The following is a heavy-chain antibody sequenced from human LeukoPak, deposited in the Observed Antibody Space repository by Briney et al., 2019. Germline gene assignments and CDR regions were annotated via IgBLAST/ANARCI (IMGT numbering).Heavy chain of an antibody. Sequence: GKSLRLSCAASGFTLSTFAVHWVRQAPGKGLEWVAVFSPDGSNEYYIDSVKGRFTISRDISQNTLFLQMSSLRAEDTAVYFCARQGSSLFYHYNYMDLWGKGTTVIVSS. J-gene: IGHJ6*03. CDR2: FSPDGSNE. CDR1: GFTLSTFA. CDR3: ARQGSSLFYHYNYMDL. V-gene: IGHV3-30*10. D-gene: IGHD6-6*01.